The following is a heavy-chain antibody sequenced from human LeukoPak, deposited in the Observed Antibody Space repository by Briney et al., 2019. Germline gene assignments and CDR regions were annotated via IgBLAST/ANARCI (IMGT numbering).Heavy chain of an antibody. Sequence: SETLSLTCAVSGYSISSGYYWGWIRQPPGKGLEWIGSIYHSGTTNYNPSLKSRVTISVDTSKNQFSLKLSSVTAADTAVYYCARGARRVVVVAATRSGGWFDPWGQGTLVTVSS. CDR1: GYSISSGYY. D-gene: IGHD2-15*01. J-gene: IGHJ5*02. CDR2: IYHSGTT. V-gene: IGHV4-38-2*01. CDR3: ARGARRVVVVAATRSGGWFDP.